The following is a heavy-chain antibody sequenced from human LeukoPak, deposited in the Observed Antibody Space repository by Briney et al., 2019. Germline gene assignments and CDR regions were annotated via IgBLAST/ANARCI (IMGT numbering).Heavy chain of an antibody. CDR1: GYTFTGYY. J-gene: IGHJ4*02. Sequence: ASVKVSCKASGYTFTGYYVHWVRQAPGQGLEWMGWINPNSGGTNYAQKFQGRVTMTRDTSISTAYMELSRLRSDDTAVYYCAPTYYYDSSGGYWGQGTLVTVSS. D-gene: IGHD3-22*01. CDR3: APTYYYDSSGGY. V-gene: IGHV1-2*02. CDR2: INPNSGGT.